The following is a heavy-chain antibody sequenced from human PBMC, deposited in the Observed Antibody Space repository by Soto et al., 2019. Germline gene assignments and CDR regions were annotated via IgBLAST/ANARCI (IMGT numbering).Heavy chain of an antibody. V-gene: IGHV1-3*01. D-gene: IGHD6-19*01. Sequence: ASVKVSCKASGYTFTSYAMHWVRQAPGQRLEWMGWINAGNGNTKYSQKFQGRVTITRDTSASTAYMELSSLRSEDTAVYYCARADPPAGTLYYYYGMDVWGQGTTVTV. CDR1: GYTFTSYA. CDR3: ARADPPAGTLYYYYGMDV. J-gene: IGHJ6*02. CDR2: INAGNGNT.